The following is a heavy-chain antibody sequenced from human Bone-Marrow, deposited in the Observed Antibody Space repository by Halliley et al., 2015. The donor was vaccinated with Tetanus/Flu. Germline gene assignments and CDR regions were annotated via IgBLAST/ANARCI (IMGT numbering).Heavy chain of an antibody. D-gene: IGHD6-19*01. V-gene: IGHV3-23*01. J-gene: IGHJ4*02. CDR1: GFTFSNYA. CDR2: ISGSAGST. Sequence: SLRLSCAASGFTFSNYAMGWVRQAPGRGLEWVSGISGSAGSTYYADSVKGRFTVSRDNSKNTLYLQMNSLRDEDTAIYYCAKDRQGTVPAFFDSWGQGALVTVSS. CDR3: AKDRQGTVPAFFDS.